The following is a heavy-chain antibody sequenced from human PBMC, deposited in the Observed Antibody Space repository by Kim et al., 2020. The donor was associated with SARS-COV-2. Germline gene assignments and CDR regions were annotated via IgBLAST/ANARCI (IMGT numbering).Heavy chain of an antibody. CDR1: GFTFSIYS. D-gene: IGHD4-17*01. CDR2: ISSSSSYI. CDR3: ARGTDDYGDYDALDI. J-gene: IGHJ3*02. Sequence: GGSLRLSCAASGFTFSIYSINWVRQAPGKGLEWVSSISSSSSYIHYADSVKGRFTISRDNAKNSLYLQMSSLRAEDTAVYYCARGTDDYGDYDALDIWGQGTVVTVSS. V-gene: IGHV3-21*01.